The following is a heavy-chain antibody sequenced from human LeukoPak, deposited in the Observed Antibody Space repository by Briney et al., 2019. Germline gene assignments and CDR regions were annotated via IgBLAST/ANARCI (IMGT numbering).Heavy chain of an antibody. CDR1: GCTFSSYA. CDR3: AELGITMIGGV. J-gene: IGHJ6*04. D-gene: IGHD3-10*02. CDR2: ISTSSSYI. Sequence: PGGSLRLSCAASGCTFSSYAMSWVRQAPGKGLEWVSSISTSSSYIYSADSVKGRFTISRDNARNSLYLQMNSLRAEDTAVYYCAELGITMIGGVWGKGTTVTISS. V-gene: IGHV3-21*01.